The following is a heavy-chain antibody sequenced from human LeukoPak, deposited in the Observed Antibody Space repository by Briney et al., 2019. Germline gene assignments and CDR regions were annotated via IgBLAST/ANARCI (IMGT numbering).Heavy chain of an antibody. CDR3: ARGAVATNGHFDY. Sequence: PGGSLRLSCAASGFTFSSYAMDWVRQAPGKGLEWVAVISYDGSNKYYADSVKGRFTISRDNSKNTLYLQMNSLRAEDTAVYYCARGAVATNGHFDYWGQGTLVTVSS. CDR1: GFTFSSYA. CDR2: ISYDGSNK. J-gene: IGHJ4*02. V-gene: IGHV3-30-3*01. D-gene: IGHD5-12*01.